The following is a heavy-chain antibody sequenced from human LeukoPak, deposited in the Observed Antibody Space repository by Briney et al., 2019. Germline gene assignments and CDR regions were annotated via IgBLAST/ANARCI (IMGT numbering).Heavy chain of an antibody. V-gene: IGHV3-66*01. CDR3: ARSGYYYDSSGSSS. CDR2: ISGVGST. Sequence: GGSLRLSCAASGFTVSNNYMSWVRQAPGKGLEWVSSISGVGSTSSADSVKGRFTISRDNSRTTLYLQMDSLRPEDTAVYYCARSGYYYDSSGSSSWGQGTLVTVSS. D-gene: IGHD3-22*01. CDR1: GFTVSNNY. J-gene: IGHJ5*02.